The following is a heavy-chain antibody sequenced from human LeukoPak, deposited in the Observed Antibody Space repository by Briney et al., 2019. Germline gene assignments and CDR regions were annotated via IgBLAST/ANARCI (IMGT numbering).Heavy chain of an antibody. D-gene: IGHD3-22*01. Sequence: GGSLRLACAASGFTFSNFPMNWVRQAPGRGLEWVSGISGRGGSIYYAGSVRGRFTISRDNSRNTLYLQINSLRAEDTAVYYCAKAEGGSSGYYSDAFDVWGQGAVVTVSS. CDR1: GFTFSNFP. CDR3: AKAEGGSSGYYSDAFDV. J-gene: IGHJ3*01. CDR2: ISGRGGSI. V-gene: IGHV3-23*01.